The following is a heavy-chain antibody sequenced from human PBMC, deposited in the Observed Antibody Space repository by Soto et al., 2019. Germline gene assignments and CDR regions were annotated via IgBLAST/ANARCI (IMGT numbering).Heavy chain of an antibody. Sequence: QLQLQESGPGLVKPSETLSLTCTVSGGSISSSSYYWGWIRQPPGKGLEWIGSIYYSGSPYYNPSPKSRVTISVDTSKNQFSLKLSSVTAADTPVYYCATTLSYDILTGYHYYFDYWGQGTLVTVSS. J-gene: IGHJ4*02. CDR1: GGSISSSSYY. V-gene: IGHV4-39*01. CDR3: ATTLSYDILTGYHYYFDY. CDR2: IYYSGSP. D-gene: IGHD3-9*01.